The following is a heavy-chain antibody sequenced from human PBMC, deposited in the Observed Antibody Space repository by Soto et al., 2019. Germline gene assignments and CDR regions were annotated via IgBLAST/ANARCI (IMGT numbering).Heavy chain of an antibody. J-gene: IGHJ6*02. V-gene: IGHV1-2*02. D-gene: IGHD2-2*01. CDR1: GYTFTGYY. Sequence: ASVKVSCKASGYTFTGYYMHWVRQAPGQGLEWMGWINPNSGGTNYAQKFQGRVTMTRDTSISTAYMELSRLRSDDTAVYYCARGFYCRSTSCYSYPYYYYYYGMDVWGQGTTVTVSS. CDR2: INPNSGGT. CDR3: ARGFYCRSTSCYSYPYYYYYYGMDV.